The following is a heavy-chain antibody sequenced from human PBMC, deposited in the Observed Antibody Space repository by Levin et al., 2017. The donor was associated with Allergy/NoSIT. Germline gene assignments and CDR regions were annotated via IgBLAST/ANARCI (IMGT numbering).Heavy chain of an antibody. CDR2: ISYDGSNK. V-gene: IGHV3-30-3*01. CDR3: AREGGGYSGYDY. Sequence: GGSLRLSCAASGFTFSSYAMHWVRQAPGKGLEWVAVISYDGSNKYYADSVKGRFTISRDNSKNTLYLQMNSLRAEDTAVYYCAREGGGYSGYDYWGQGTLVTVSS. D-gene: IGHD5-12*01. J-gene: IGHJ4*02. CDR1: GFTFSSYA.